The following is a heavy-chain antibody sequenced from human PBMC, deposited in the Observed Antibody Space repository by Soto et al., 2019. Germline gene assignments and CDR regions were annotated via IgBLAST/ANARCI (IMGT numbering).Heavy chain of an antibody. V-gene: IGHV1-2*04. CDR2: INPNSGGT. Sequence: ASVKVSCKASGYTFTGYYMHWVRQAPGQGLEWMGWINPNSGGTNYAQKFQGWVTMTRDTSISTAYMELSRLRSDDTAVYYCARDYRPYKYPGIAVAGTGVSWFDPWGQGTLVTVSS. D-gene: IGHD6-19*01. J-gene: IGHJ5*02. CDR3: ARDYRPYKYPGIAVAGTGVSWFDP. CDR1: GYTFTGYY.